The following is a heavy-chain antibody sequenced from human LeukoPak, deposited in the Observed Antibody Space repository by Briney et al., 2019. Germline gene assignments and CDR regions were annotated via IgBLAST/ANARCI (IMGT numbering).Heavy chain of an antibody. CDR3: ARAPRSVSHGMDV. Sequence: LETLSLTCTVSGGSIRSSYYYWGWIRQPPGKGLEWIGYIYYSGSTNYNPSLKSRVTISVDTSKNQFSLKLSSVTAADTAVYYCARAPRSVSHGMDVWGQGTTVTVSS. D-gene: IGHD2/OR15-2a*01. CDR1: GGSIRSSYYY. CDR2: IYYSGST. J-gene: IGHJ6*02. V-gene: IGHV4-61*05.